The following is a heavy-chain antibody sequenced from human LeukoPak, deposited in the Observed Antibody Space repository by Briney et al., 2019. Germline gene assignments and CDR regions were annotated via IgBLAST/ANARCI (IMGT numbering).Heavy chain of an antibody. CDR2: INHSGST. J-gene: IGHJ4*02. D-gene: IGHD3-9*01. CDR3: ARDAVLRYFDPQPYYFDY. V-gene: IGHV4-34*01. Sequence: PSETLSLTCAVYGGSLSGYYWSWIRQPPGKGLEWIGEINHSGSTNYNPSLKSRVTISVDTSKNQFSLKLSSVTAADTAVYYCARDAVLRYFDPQPYYFDYWGQGTLVTVSS. CDR1: GGSLSGYY.